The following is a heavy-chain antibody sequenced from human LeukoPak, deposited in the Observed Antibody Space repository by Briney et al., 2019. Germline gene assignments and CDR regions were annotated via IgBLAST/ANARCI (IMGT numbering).Heavy chain of an antibody. CDR2: IYTSGST. CDR3: ARARGYDFWSGPYNWFDP. J-gene: IGHJ5*02. V-gene: IGHV4-4*07. CDR1: GGSISGYY. Sequence: SETLSLTCIVSGGSISGYYWSWIRQPAGKGLEWIGRIYTSGSTNYNPSLKSRVTISVDTSKNQFSLKLSSVTAADTAVYYCARARGYDFWSGPYNWFDPWGQGTLVTVSS. D-gene: IGHD3-3*01.